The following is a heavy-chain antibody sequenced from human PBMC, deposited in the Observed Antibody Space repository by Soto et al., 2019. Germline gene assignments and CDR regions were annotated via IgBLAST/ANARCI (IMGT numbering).Heavy chain of an antibody. Sequence: QVRLEESGPGLVKPSETLSLICSVSGGSVNNADYFWSWIRHHPENGLEWIGYIYYSGSTRYNPSFKTRATLSIDTSKNQFSLRLNSVTVADTAVHFCARDADYGGSRGGMDVWGRGTTVTVSS. D-gene: IGHD4-17*01. CDR1: GGSVNNADYF. CDR2: IYYSGST. V-gene: IGHV4-31*03. CDR3: ARDADYGGSRGGMDV. J-gene: IGHJ6*02.